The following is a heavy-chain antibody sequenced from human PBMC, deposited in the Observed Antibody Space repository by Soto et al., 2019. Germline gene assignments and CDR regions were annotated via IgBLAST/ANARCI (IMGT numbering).Heavy chain of an antibody. CDR1: GVSLSSTSYN. D-gene: IGHD2-15*01. CDR3: ARQWSY. J-gene: IGHJ4*02. Sequence: LETLSLTCNVSGVSLSSTSYNWGCIRQPPGKGLEWTGTLDYSRTAHYNPSLKGRINITAVPSKNQVSLTLTSVPASDTAGYYCARQWSYWGQGALVTVSS. CDR2: LDYSRTA. V-gene: IGHV4-39*01.